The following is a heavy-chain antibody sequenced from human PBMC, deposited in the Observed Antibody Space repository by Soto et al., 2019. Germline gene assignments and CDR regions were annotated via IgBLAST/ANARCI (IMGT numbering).Heavy chain of an antibody. J-gene: IGHJ6*03. CDR2: IYYTGST. CDR1: DDSIRTYY. CDR3: ARELRFNSYMDV. Sequence: ASETLSLTCTVSDDSIRTYYWSWIRQPPGKGLEWIGNIYYTGSTNYNPSLKSRVTISVDMSKNQFSLKLSSVTAADTAVYYCARELRFNSYMDVWGKGTTVTVSS. V-gene: IGHV4-59*12.